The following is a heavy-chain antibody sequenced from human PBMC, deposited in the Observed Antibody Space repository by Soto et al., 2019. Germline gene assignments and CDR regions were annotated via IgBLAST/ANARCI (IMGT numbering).Heavy chain of an antibody. CDR3: ARGMRGVRIQLWLGENAFDI. J-gene: IGHJ3*02. CDR1: GGSISSGGYS. D-gene: IGHD5-18*01. Sequence: SETLSLTCAVSGGSISSGGYSWSWIRQPPGKGLEWIGYIYHSGSTYYNSSLKSRVTISVDRSKNQFSLKLSSVTAADTAVYYCARGMRGVRIQLWLGENAFDIWGQGTMVTVSS. V-gene: IGHV4-30-2*01. CDR2: IYHSGST.